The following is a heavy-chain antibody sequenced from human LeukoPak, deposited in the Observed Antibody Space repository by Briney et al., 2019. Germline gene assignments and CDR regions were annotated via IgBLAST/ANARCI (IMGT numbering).Heavy chain of an antibody. D-gene: IGHD3-10*01. Sequence: PSETLSLTCTVSGGSISSYYWSWIRQPAGKGLEWIGRIYTSGSTNYNPSLKSRVTMSVDTSKNQFSLKLSSVTAADTAVYYCAGGGSGSYYYSWGNFDYWGQGTLVTVSS. V-gene: IGHV4-4*07. J-gene: IGHJ4*02. CDR2: IYTSGST. CDR1: GGSISSYY. CDR3: AGGGSGSYYYSWGNFDY.